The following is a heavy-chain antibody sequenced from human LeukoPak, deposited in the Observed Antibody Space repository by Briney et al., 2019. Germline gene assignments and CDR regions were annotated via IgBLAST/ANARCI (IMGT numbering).Heavy chain of an antibody. Sequence: GGSLTLSCAASGFTVSTKYMNWVRQAPGKGLEWVSIIYSGATTYYADSVKGRFAISRDTSKNTVSLQMNSLRAEDTAVCFCARVGDHFHWNLDLWGRGTLVTVSS. D-gene: IGHD3-3*02. V-gene: IGHV3-53*01. CDR3: ARVGDHFHWNLDL. CDR1: GFTVSTKY. J-gene: IGHJ2*01. CDR2: IYSGATT.